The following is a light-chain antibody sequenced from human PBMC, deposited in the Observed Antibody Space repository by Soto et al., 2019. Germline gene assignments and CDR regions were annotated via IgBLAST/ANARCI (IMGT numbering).Light chain of an antibody. Sequence: QSALTQPASVSGSPGQSITISCTGTSSDVGGYNYVSWYQQHPGKAPKLMIYDVTNRPSGVSNRFSGSKSGNTASLTISGLQAEDEADYYCSSYTSRNSLVFGGGTQLTVL. V-gene: IGLV2-14*01. CDR3: SSYTSRNSLV. CDR2: DVT. J-gene: IGLJ3*02. CDR1: SSDVGGYNY.